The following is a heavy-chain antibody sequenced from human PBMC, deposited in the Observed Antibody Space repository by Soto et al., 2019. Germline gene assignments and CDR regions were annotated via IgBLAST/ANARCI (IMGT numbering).Heavy chain of an antibody. CDR1: GFTFSSYA. D-gene: IGHD3-3*01. Sequence: EVQLLESGGGLVQPGGSLRLSCAASGFTFSSYAMSWVRQAPGKGLEWVSAISGSGGSTYYADSVKGRFTISRDNSKNTLYLQMNSLRAEDTAVYYCAHTPSHYYFWRDRAAFEIWGQGTMVTVSS. CDR3: AHTPSHYYFWRDRAAFEI. CDR2: ISGSGGST. J-gene: IGHJ3*02. V-gene: IGHV3-23*01.